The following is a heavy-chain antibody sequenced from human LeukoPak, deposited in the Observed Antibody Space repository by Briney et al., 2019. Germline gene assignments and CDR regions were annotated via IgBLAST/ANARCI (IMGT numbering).Heavy chain of an antibody. Sequence: GGSLGLSCAASGFTFTSYTMKWLRQAPGKGLEWVSSITGSTNGIYYADSVKGRFTISRDNAKNSLSLQMNSLRADDTAVYYCARETAYAFDIWGQGTMVTVSS. CDR2: ITGSTNGI. J-gene: IGHJ3*02. CDR1: GFTFTSYT. D-gene: IGHD5-18*01. CDR3: ARETAYAFDI. V-gene: IGHV3-21*01.